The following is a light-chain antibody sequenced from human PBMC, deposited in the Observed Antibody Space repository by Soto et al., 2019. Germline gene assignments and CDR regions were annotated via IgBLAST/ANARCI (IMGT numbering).Light chain of an antibody. J-gene: IGKJ1*01. CDR3: QQYCSSCT. CDR2: GAS. V-gene: IGKV3-20*01. Sequence: EIVLTQSPGTLSLSPGERATLSCKASQSVGSSYLVWYQQKRGQAPRLLIYGASSRATGIPDRVSGSGSGTHFTLTISRLEPDDFAVYYCQQYCSSCTFGQGGKVDI. CDR1: QSVGSSY.